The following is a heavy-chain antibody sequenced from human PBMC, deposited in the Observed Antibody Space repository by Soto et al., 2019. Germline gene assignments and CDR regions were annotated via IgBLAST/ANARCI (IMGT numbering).Heavy chain of an antibody. J-gene: IGHJ4*02. CDR2: IDWDDDK. CDR3: ARSSSLKSDSSGYYYKIFDY. Sequence: VSGPTLVNPTQTLTLTCTFSGFSLSTSGMCVSWIRQPPGEALEWLALIDWDDDKYYSTSLKTRLTISKDTSKNQVVLTMTNMDPVDTATYYCARSSSLKSDSSGYYYKIFDYWGQGTLVTVSS. CDR1: GFSLSTSGMC. D-gene: IGHD3-22*01. V-gene: IGHV2-70*01.